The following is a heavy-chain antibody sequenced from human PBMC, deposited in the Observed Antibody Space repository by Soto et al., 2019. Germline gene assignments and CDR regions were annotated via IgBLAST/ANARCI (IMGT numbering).Heavy chain of an antibody. J-gene: IGHJ6*02. Sequence: GGSLRLSCAASGFTFSSYGMHWVRQAPGKGLEWVAVISYDGSNKYYADSVKGRFTISRDNSKNTLYLQMNSLRAEDTAVYYCAKDPVDTAFYYYYGMDVWGQGTTVTVSS. D-gene: IGHD5-18*01. CDR1: GFTFSSYG. CDR3: AKDPVDTAFYYYYGMDV. CDR2: ISYDGSNK. V-gene: IGHV3-30*18.